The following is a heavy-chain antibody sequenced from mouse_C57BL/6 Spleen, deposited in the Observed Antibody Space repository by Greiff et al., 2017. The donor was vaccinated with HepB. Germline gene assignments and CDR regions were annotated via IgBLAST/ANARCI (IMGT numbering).Heavy chain of an antibody. V-gene: IGHV1-64*01. Sequence: VQLQQSGAELVKPGASVKLSCKASGYTFTSYWMHWVKQRPGQGLEWIGMIHPNSGSTNYNEKFKSKATLTADKSSSTAYMQLSSLTSEDSAVYYCARWVSAMDYWGQGTSVTVSS. CDR3: ARWVSAMDY. CDR1: GYTFTSYW. J-gene: IGHJ4*01. CDR2: IHPNSGST.